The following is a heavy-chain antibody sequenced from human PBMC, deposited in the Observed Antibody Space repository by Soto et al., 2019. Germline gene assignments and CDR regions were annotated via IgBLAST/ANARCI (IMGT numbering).Heavy chain of an antibody. CDR2: ISSSGSAI. Sequence: GGSLRLSCAASGFTFSSYDMNWVRQAPGKGLEWVSYISSSGSAIYYADSVKGRFTISRDNAKNTLYLQMNSLRAEDTAVYYCARSIAALDYWGQGTLVTVSS. V-gene: IGHV3-48*03. CDR3: ARSIAALDY. CDR1: GFTFSSYD. D-gene: IGHD6-6*01. J-gene: IGHJ4*02.